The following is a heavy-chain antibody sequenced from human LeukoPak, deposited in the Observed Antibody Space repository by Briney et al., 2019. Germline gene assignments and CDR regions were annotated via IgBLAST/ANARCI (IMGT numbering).Heavy chain of an antibody. CDR2: IRYDGSNK. D-gene: IGHD2-2*01. CDR1: GFTFNSYG. J-gene: IGHJ5*02. CDR3: AKVRIVVIPAGKYHWFDP. V-gene: IGHV3-30*02. Sequence: GGSLRLTCAASGFTFNSYGMHWVRQAPGKGLEWVAFIRYDGSNKYYADSVKGRFTISRDNSKNTLYLHMTSLRAEDTAVYYCAKVRIVVIPAGKYHWFDPWGQGTPVTVSS.